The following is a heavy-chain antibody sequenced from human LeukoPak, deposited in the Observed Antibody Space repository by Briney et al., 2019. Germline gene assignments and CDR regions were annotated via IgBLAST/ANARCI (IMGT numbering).Heavy chain of an antibody. J-gene: IGHJ4*02. CDR1: GFTFSSYA. CDR3: AKAGPPSFDFWSGYYTEFDY. D-gene: IGHD3-3*01. Sequence: AGRSLRLSCAASGFTFSSYAMHWVRQAPGKGLEWVAVISYDGSNKYYADSVKGRFTISRDNSKNTLYLQMNSLRAEDTAVYYCAKAGPPSFDFWSGYYTEFDYWGQGTLVTVSS. CDR2: ISYDGSNK. V-gene: IGHV3-30*04.